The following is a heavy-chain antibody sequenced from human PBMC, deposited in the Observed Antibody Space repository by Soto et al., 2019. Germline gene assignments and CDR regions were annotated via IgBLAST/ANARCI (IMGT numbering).Heavy chain of an antibody. J-gene: IGHJ6*02. CDR1: GFTFSNYV. CDR2: ISGSGGST. V-gene: IGHV3-23*01. CDR3: AKRMYNDMRSGMDV. D-gene: IGHD1-1*01. Sequence: EVQLLESGGGLGQPGGSLRLSCEASGFTFSNYVMSWGRQAPGKGLEWVAGISGSGGSTYYADSVRGRFTISRDNSKNTVYLQVNSLRVEDRAVYYCAKRMYNDMRSGMDVWGQGTTVTVSS.